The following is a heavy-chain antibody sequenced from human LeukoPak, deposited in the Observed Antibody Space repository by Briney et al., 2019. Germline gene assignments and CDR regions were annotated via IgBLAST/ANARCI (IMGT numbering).Heavy chain of an antibody. CDR1: GGSISSSSYY. CDR2: IYYSGST. Sequence: SETLSLTCTVSGGSISSSSYYWGWIRQPPGKGLEWIGSIYYSGSTYYNPSLKSRVTISVDTSKNQFSLKLSSVTAADTAVYYCARHPRSSTSRNYYYYMDVWGKGITVTISS. V-gene: IGHV4-39*01. CDR3: ARHPRSSTSRNYYYYMDV. D-gene: IGHD2-2*01. J-gene: IGHJ6*03.